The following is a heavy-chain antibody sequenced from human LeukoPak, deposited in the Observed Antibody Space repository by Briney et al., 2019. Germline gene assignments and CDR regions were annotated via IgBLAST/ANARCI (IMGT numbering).Heavy chain of an antibody. D-gene: IGHD6-19*01. Sequence: SVKVSCKASGGTFSSFAISWVRQAPGQGLEWMGGIIPIFGTANYAQKFQGRVTITADESTSTAYMELSSLRSEDTAVYYCARSSFSYSSGWSTYYYYYGMDVWGQGTTVTVSS. V-gene: IGHV1-69*13. J-gene: IGHJ6*02. CDR1: GGTFSSFA. CDR3: ARSSFSYSSGWSTYYYYYGMDV. CDR2: IIPIFGTA.